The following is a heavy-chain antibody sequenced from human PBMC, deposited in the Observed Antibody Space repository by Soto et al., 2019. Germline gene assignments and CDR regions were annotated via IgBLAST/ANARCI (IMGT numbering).Heavy chain of an antibody. Sequence: GGSLRLSCAASGFTFDDYAMHWVRQAPGKGLEWVSGISWNSGRIGYADSVKGRFTISRDNAKNSLYLQMNSLRAEDTALYYCAKDLNHDYGENGDYWGQGTLVTVSS. CDR1: GFTFDDYA. J-gene: IGHJ4*02. D-gene: IGHD4-17*01. CDR3: AKDLNHDYGENGDY. V-gene: IGHV3-9*01. CDR2: ISWNSGRI.